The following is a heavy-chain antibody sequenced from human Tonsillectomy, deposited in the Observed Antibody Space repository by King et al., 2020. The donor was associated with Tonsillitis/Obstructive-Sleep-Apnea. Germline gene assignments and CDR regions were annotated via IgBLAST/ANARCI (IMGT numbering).Heavy chain of an antibody. Sequence: EVQLVESGGGLVQPGGSLRLSCAASGFAFSTYAMSWVRQAPGKGLEWVSAIGGSVDTTHYAQSVRGRFSISRDNSRNTVYLQIKRLRVDDTAVYYCAKPLPRKPLVNWSFDLWGRGTLVTVSS. CDR2: IGGSVDTT. J-gene: IGHJ2*01. V-gene: IGHV3-23*04. CDR1: GFAFSTYA. D-gene: IGHD2-21*01. CDR3: AKPLPRKPLVNWSFDL.